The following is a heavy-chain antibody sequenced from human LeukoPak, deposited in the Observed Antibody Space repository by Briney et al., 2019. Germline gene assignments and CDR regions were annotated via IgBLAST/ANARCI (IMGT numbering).Heavy chain of an antibody. J-gene: IGHJ4*02. Sequence: PGGSLRLSCAASGFTFSSYAMSWVRQAPGKGLEWVSAISGSGGSTYYADSVKGRFTISRDNSKNTVYLQMNSLRAEDTAVYYCAKDQGLTGFYTTFDYWGQGTLVTVSS. D-gene: IGHD3-9*01. CDR3: AKDQGLTGFYTTFDY. V-gene: IGHV3-23*01. CDR1: GFTFSSYA. CDR2: ISGSGGST.